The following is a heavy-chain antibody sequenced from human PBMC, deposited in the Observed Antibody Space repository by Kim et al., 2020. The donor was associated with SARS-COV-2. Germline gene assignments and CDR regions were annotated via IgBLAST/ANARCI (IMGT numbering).Heavy chain of an antibody. V-gene: IGHV3-23*01. Sequence: EDSVKGRFTIARDNTKNTLYLEMSGLGAEDTAEYYCARGAPPHTSGWNYWGQGTLVTVSS. J-gene: IGHJ4*02. D-gene: IGHD6-19*01. CDR3: ARGAPPHTSGWNY.